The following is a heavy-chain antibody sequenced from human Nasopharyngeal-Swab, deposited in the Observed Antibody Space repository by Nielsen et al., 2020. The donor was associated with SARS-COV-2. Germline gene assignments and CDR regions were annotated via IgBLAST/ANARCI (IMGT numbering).Heavy chain of an antibody. CDR3: ARDQRRDYGDYYYYGMDV. Sequence: SETLSLTCAVSGGSISSSNWWSWIRQPPGKGLEWIGYIYYSGSTNYNPSLKSRVTISVDTSKNQFSLKLSSVTAADTAVYYCARDQRRDYGDYYYYGMDVWGQGTTVTVSS. D-gene: IGHD4-17*01. CDR2: IYYSGST. CDR1: GGSISSSNW. J-gene: IGHJ6*02. V-gene: IGHV4-59*13.